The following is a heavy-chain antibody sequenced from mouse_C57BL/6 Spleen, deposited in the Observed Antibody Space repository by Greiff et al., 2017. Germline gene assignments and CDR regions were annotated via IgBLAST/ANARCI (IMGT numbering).Heavy chain of an antibody. J-gene: IGHJ3*01. CDR2: IDPETGGT. CDR1: GYTFTDYE. V-gene: IGHV1-15*01. CDR3: TRAGVYYGNSWFAY. D-gene: IGHD2-1*01. Sequence: LVESGAELVRPGASVTLSCKASGYTFTDYEMHWVKQTPVHGLEWIGAIDPETGGTAYNQKFKGKAILTADKSSSTAYMELRSLTSEDSAVYYCTRAGVYYGNSWFAYWGQGTLVTVSA.